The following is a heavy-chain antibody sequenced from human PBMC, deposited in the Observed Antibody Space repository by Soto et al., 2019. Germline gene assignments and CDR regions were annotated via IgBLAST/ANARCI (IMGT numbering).Heavy chain of an antibody. Sequence: ASVKVSCKASGYTFTSYYMHWVRLAPGQGLEWMGIINPDGGGTSYAQQFQGRVIMTRDTSTSTVYMEMSSLRSEDTAVYYCAVGGNYFSMDLWGPGTTVTVSS. CDR3: AVGGNYFSMDL. CDR1: GYTFTSYY. V-gene: IGHV1-46*01. J-gene: IGHJ6*01. CDR2: INPDGGGT.